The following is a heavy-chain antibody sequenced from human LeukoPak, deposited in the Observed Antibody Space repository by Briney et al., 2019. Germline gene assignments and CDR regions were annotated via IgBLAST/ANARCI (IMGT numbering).Heavy chain of an antibody. D-gene: IGHD3-22*01. Sequence: GGSLRLSCAASGFTFTNAWMNWVRQAPGKGLEWVGRIKSKADGETIDYAAPVKGRFTFSRDDSKNMLYLQMNSLRAEDTAVYYCRGEYDSSGYYFDYWGQGTLVTVSS. CDR3: RGEYDSSGYYFDY. CDR2: IKSKADGETI. CDR1: GFTFTNAW. J-gene: IGHJ4*02. V-gene: IGHV3-15*07.